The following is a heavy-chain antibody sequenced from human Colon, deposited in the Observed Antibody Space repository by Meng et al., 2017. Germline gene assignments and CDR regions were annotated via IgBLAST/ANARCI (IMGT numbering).Heavy chain of an antibody. CDR1: GSTFSDHY. J-gene: IGHJ3*02. Sequence: GESLKISCAVSGSTFSDHYIDWVRQAPGKGLEWVGLSRNKANSYTTEYAASVKGRFTISRDASKNSLYLQMSSLKTEDTAVYYCARGYSGTYFYAFDIWGQGTMVTVSS. V-gene: IGHV3-72*01. CDR3: ARGYSGTYFYAFDI. D-gene: IGHD1-26*01. CDR2: SRNKANSYTT.